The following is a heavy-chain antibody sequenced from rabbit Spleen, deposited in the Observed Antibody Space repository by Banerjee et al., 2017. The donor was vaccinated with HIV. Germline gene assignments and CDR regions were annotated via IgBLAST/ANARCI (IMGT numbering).Heavy chain of an antibody. Sequence: QSLEESGGDLVKPGASLTLTCIASGVSFSGDSYMCWVRQAPGKGLEWIGCIYTGNGKNYYASWAKGRFTISKTSSTTVTLQMTSLTVADTATYFCARDAGSGDYIDVYFDLWGPGTLVTVS. J-gene: IGHJ4*01. CDR3: ARDAGSGDYIDVYFDL. CDR2: IYTGNGKN. V-gene: IGHV1S40*01. D-gene: IGHD8-1*01. CDR1: GVSFSGDSY.